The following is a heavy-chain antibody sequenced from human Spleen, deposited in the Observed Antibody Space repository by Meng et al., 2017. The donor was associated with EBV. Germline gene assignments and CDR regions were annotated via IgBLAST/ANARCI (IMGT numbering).Heavy chain of an antibody. CDR3: SRDLVGSDDD. D-gene: IGHD6-25*01. J-gene: IGHJ4*02. CDR2: INEDGGIT. CDR1: GLTFSSYW. Sequence: EVDVAGSGGALVLPGGSLRLSCAASGLTFSSYWMHWVRQVPGKGLVWVSRINEDGGITTYADSVKGRFTIFRDNTKNTLYLQMNSLRAEDTAVYFCSRDLVGSDDDWGQGTLVTVSS. V-gene: IGHV3-74*01.